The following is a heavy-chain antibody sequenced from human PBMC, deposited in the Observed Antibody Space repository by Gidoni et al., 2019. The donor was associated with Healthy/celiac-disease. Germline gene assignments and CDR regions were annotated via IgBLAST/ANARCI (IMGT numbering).Heavy chain of an antibody. J-gene: IGHJ6*02. Sequence: QVQLVQSGAEVKKPGSSVKVSCKASGGTFSSYDISWVRQAPGKGLEWMGRIIPILGIANYAQKFQGRVTITADKSTSTAYMELSSLRSEDTAVYYCARDPIYYYGMDVWGQGTTVTVSS. CDR3: ARDPIYYYGMDV. V-gene: IGHV1-69*04. CDR2: IIPILGIA. CDR1: GGTFSSYD.